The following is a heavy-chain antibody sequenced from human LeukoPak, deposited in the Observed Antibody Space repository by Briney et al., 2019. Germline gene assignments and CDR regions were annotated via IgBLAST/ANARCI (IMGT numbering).Heavy chain of an antibody. V-gene: IGHV3-23*01. J-gene: IGHJ3*02. Sequence: PGGSLRLSCAASGFTFSSYAMSWVRQAPGKGLEWVSAISGSGGSTYYADSVKGRFTISRENARNSLYLQMNSLTTGDTGVYYCVRETPDAWKSPFDSWGQGTVVTVSS. D-gene: IGHD1-1*01. CDR1: GFTFSSYA. CDR2: ISGSGGST. CDR3: VRETPDAWKSPFDS.